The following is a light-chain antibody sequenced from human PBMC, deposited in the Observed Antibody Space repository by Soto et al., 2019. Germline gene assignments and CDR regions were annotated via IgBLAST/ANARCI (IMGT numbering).Light chain of an antibody. J-gene: IGKJ4*01. V-gene: IGKV3-11*01. Sequence: EIVLTQSPATLSLSPGERATLSCRASQSVSSYLAWYQQKPGQAPRLLTYDASNRATGIPARFSGSGSGTDFTLTISSLEPEYFAVYYFQQRSNWLTFGGGTKVEIK. CDR3: QQRSNWLT. CDR1: QSVSSY. CDR2: DAS.